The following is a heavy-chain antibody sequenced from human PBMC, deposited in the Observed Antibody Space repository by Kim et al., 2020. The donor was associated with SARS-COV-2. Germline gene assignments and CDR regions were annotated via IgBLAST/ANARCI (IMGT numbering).Heavy chain of an antibody. CDR3: ARVPAHTAMVDY. J-gene: IGHJ4*02. V-gene: IGHV4-59*01. D-gene: IGHD5-18*01. Sequence: NYNPSLKSRVTISVDTSKNQFSLKLSSVTAADTAVYYCARVPAHTAMVDYWGQGTLVTVSS.